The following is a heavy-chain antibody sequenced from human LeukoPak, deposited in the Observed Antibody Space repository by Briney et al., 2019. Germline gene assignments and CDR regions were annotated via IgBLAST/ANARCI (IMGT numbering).Heavy chain of an antibody. V-gene: IGHV3-23*01. D-gene: IGHD2-15*01. Sequence: HPGGSLRLSCAASGFTFSSYAMSWVRQAPGKGLEWVSAISGSGGSTYYADSVKGRFTISRDNSKNTLYLQMNSLRAEDTAVYYCAKDLGYCSGGSCPTFDYWGQGTLVTVSS. J-gene: IGHJ4*02. CDR3: AKDLGYCSGGSCPTFDY. CDR2: ISGSGGST. CDR1: GFTFSSYA.